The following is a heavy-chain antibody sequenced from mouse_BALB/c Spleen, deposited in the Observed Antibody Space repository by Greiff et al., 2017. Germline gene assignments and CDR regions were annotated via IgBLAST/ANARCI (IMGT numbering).Heavy chain of an antibody. CDR2: IDPANGNT. CDR3: ASLYGGYFDY. D-gene: IGHD1-1*01. CDR1: GFNIKDTY. J-gene: IGHJ2*01. Sequence: VQLKQSGAELVKPGASVKLSCTASGFNIKDTYMHWVKQRPEQGLEWIGRIDPANGNTKYDPKFQGKATITADTSSNTAYLQLSSLTSEDTAVYYCASLYGGYFDYWGQGTTLTVSS. V-gene: IGHV14-3*02.